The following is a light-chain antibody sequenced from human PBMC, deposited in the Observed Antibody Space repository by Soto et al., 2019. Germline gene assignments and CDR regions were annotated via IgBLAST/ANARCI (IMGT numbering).Light chain of an antibody. CDR2: KAS. Sequence: DIHMTQSPSTLSASVGDRVTITCRASQSISSWLGWSQQKPGKAPKLLIYKASNLESGVPSRFSGSGSGTEFTLTISSLQPDDFATYHCQQYNSYSRTFGQGTKVEI. J-gene: IGKJ1*01. CDR1: QSISSW. V-gene: IGKV1-5*03. CDR3: QQYNSYSRT.